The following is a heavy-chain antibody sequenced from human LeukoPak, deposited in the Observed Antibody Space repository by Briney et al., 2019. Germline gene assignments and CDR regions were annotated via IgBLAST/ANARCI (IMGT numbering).Heavy chain of an antibody. CDR3: ARHDYYHESSGYPNY. Sequence: GGSLRLSCAVSGFTFSTYGMHWGRQAPGKGLEWVAVIWYDGRTQFYAESVKGRFAVSRDNSKNTLYLQMNSLRAEDTAVYHCARHDYYHESSGYPNYWGQGTLVTVSS. CDR1: GFTFSTYG. J-gene: IGHJ4*02. CDR2: IWYDGRTQ. V-gene: IGHV3-33*01. D-gene: IGHD3-22*01.